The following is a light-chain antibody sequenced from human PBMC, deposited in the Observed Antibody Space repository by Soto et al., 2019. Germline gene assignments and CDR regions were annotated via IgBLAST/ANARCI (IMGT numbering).Light chain of an antibody. V-gene: IGKV1-39*01. CDR1: QSISTY. CDR2: YAS. Sequence: DIQMTQSPSSLSASVGDRVTITCRASQSISTYLNWYQQKPGKAPKLLIYYASSLQTGVPSRFSGSGSGTDFTLTISSLQPEDFATYYCQQSYRRSITFGQGTQLDIK. CDR3: QQSYRRSIT. J-gene: IGKJ5*01.